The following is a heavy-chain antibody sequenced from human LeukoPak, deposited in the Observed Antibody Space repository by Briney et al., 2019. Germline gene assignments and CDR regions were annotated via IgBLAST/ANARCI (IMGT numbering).Heavy chain of an antibody. CDR1: GFTFSSYA. V-gene: IGHV3-23*01. J-gene: IGHJ4*02. CDR2: ISGSGGST. Sequence: GGSLRLSCAASGFTFSSYAMSWVRQAPGKGLEWVSAISGSGGSTYYADSVKGRFTISRDNSKSTLYLQMNSLRAEDTAVYYCAKDLPIVAKPNMDTAMVTGYWGQGTLVTVSS. D-gene: IGHD5-18*01. CDR3: AKDLPIVAKPNMDTAMVTGY.